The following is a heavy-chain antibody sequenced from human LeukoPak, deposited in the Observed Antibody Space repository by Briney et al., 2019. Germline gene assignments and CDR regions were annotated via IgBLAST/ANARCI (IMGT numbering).Heavy chain of an antibody. J-gene: IGHJ6*02. Sequence: GGSLRLSCAASGFTFSSSAMSRVRQAPGKGLEWVSSIGSSSSYIYYADSVKGRFTISRDNAKNSLYLQMNSLRAEDTAVYYCASENSSGWTYYYYYYGMDVWGQGTTVTVSS. V-gene: IGHV3-21*01. CDR2: IGSSSSYI. CDR3: ASENSSGWTYYYYYYGMDV. CDR1: GFTFSSSA. D-gene: IGHD6-19*01.